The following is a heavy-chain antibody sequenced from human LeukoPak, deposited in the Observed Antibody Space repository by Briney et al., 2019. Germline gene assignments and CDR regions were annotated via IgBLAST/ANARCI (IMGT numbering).Heavy chain of an antibody. Sequence: PSETLSLTCTVSGGSISSSSYYWGWIRQPPGKGLEWIGSIYYSGSTYYNPSLKSRVTISVDTSKNQFSLKLSSVTAADTAVYYCAREGVGSGWSEDAFDIWGQGTMVTVSS. D-gene: IGHD6-19*01. CDR2: IYYSGST. CDR1: GGSISSSSYY. V-gene: IGHV4-39*07. J-gene: IGHJ3*02. CDR3: AREGVGSGWSEDAFDI.